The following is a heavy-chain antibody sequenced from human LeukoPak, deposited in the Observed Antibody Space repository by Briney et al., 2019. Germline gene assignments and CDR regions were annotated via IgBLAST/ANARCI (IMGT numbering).Heavy chain of an antibody. CDR3: ARGCSSTSCCGHFMDV. J-gene: IGHJ6*03. CDR1: GFTFSSYS. V-gene: IGHV3-21*01. CDR2: ISSSSSYI. D-gene: IGHD2-2*01. Sequence: GGSLRLSCAASGFTFSSYSMNWVRQAPGKGLEWVSSISSSSSYIYYADSVKGRFTISRDNAKNSLYLQMNSLRAEDTAVYYCARGCSSTSCCGHFMDVWGKGTTVTVSS.